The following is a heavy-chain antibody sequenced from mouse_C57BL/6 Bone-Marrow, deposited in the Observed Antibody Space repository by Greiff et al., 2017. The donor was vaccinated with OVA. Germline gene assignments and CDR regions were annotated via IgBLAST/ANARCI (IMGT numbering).Heavy chain of an antibody. CDR1: GFSFNTYA. CDR3: VRQRIYLYYFDY. D-gene: IGHD2-1*01. J-gene: IGHJ2*01. V-gene: IGHV10-1*01. Sequence: EVMLVESGGGLVQPKGSLKLSCAASGFSFNTYAMNWVRQAPGKGLEWVARIRSKSNNYATYYADSVKDRFTISRDDSESMLYLQMNNLKTEDTAMYYCVRQRIYLYYFDYWGQGTTLTVSS. CDR2: IRSKSNNYAT.